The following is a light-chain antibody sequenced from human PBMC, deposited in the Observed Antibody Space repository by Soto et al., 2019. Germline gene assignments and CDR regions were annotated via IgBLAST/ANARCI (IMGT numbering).Light chain of an antibody. CDR2: EVS. Sequence: QSALTQPASVSGSPGQSITISCTGTSSDVGGYNYVSWYQQHPGKAPKLMIYEVSNRPSGVSNRFSGSKSGNTASLTMSGLQADDEADYYCSSYTSSSTRVFGTGTKVTVL. CDR1: SSDVGGYNY. CDR3: SSYTSSSTRV. V-gene: IGLV2-14*01. J-gene: IGLJ1*01.